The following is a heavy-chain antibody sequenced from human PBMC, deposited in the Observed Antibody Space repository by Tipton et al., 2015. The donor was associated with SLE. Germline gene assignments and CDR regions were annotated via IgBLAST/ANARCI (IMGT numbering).Heavy chain of an antibody. Sequence: QLVQSGGEVKKPGTSVKVSCKASGYTFMRYGVTWVRQAPGQGLEWMGWISAYNGNTKYAQEVQGRITMTTDTSTNTAYMELRSLRSDDTAVYYCARDPPNNIAPAGDYWGQGTLVTVPS. V-gene: IGHV1-18*01. J-gene: IGHJ4*02. CDR3: ARDPPNNIAPAGDY. D-gene: IGHD6-13*01. CDR1: GYTFMRYG. CDR2: ISAYNGNT.